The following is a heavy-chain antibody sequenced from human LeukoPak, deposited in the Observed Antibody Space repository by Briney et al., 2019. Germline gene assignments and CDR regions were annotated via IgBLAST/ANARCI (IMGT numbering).Heavy chain of an antibody. CDR3: ARDRDSSGLYYYGMDV. CDR2: ITKSGDST. J-gene: IGHJ6*02. D-gene: IGHD6-19*01. CDR1: GFTFSAFG. V-gene: IGHV3-23*01. Sequence: GGSLRLSCAASGFTFSAFGMNWVRQAPGKGLEWVSTITKSGDSTYYVDSVKGRFTISRDNSKNTLYLQMNSLRAEDTAVYYCARDRDSSGLYYYGMDVWGQGTTVTVSS.